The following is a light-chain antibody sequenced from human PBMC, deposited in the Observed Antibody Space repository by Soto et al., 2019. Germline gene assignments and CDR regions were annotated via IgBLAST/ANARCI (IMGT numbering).Light chain of an antibody. CDR1: SSDVGGYNY. Sequence: QSVLTQPASVSGSPGQSITISCTGTSSDVGGYNYVSWFQQSPGKAPKVMIYEVTNRPSGVSNRFSGSKSGNTASLTNSGLQAEDEADYYCSSYTGTNTLIFGGGTKLTVL. J-gene: IGLJ2*01. CDR2: EVT. V-gene: IGLV2-14*01. CDR3: SSYTGTNTLI.